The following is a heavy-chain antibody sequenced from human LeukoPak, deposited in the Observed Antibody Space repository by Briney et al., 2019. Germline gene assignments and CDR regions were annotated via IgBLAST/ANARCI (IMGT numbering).Heavy chain of an antibody. CDR2: TGSTGVST. CDR3: AKDPGVVPAHYFDY. D-gene: IGHD2-2*01. J-gene: IGHJ4*02. Sequence: GGSLRLCCAASGFTFSSYAMNWVRQAPGKGLEWVSGTGSTGVSTFYADSVKGRFTVSRDNSKNTLSLQMNSLRAEDTAVYYCAKDPGVVPAHYFDYWGQGTLVTVSS. V-gene: IGHV3-23*01. CDR1: GFTFSSYA.